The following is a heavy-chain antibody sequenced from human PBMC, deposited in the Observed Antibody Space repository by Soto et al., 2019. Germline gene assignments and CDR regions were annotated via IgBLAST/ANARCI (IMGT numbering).Heavy chain of an antibody. D-gene: IGHD1-1*01. V-gene: IGHV2-5*02. Sequence: SGPTLVNPTQTLMLTCTFSGFSLSTTGVGVGWIRQPPGKALECLALIYWDDDKRYNPSLKNRLTIAKDTSRNQVVLTMTNMDPVDTATYFCAHRRGPYSNWNDGVFDDRGQGSLVTVSS. CDR3: AHRRGPYSNWNDGVFDD. J-gene: IGHJ4*02. CDR2: IYWDDDK. CDR1: GFSLSTTGVG.